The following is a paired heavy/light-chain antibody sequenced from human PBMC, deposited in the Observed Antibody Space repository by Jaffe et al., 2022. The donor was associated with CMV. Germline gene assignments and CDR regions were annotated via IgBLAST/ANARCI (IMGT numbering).Heavy chain of an antibody. V-gene: IGHV4-31*03. CDR3: TRSDAFYDSSGRHYPVY. CDR1: GGSISSGDYH. J-gene: IGHJ4*02. D-gene: IGHD3-22*01. Sequence: QVQLQESGPGLVKPSQTLSLTCTVSGGSISSGDYHWTWIRQHPGKGLEWIGYIFYSGRTSYSPFFKSRLAISVDTSKNQFSLNLSSVTAADTAVYYCTRSDAFYDSSGRHYPVYWGQGTLVTVSS. CDR2: IFYSGRT.
Light chain of an antibody. CDR3: GTWDISLSAVV. CDR1: SSNIGNNY. CDR2: DNN. Sequence: QSVLTQPPSVSAAPGQKVTISCSGSSSNIGNNYVSWYHHLPGTAPKLLIYDNNQRPSGIPDRFSGSKSGTSATLGITGLQTGDEADYYCGTWDISLSAVVFGGGTKLTVL. V-gene: IGLV1-51*01. J-gene: IGLJ2*01.